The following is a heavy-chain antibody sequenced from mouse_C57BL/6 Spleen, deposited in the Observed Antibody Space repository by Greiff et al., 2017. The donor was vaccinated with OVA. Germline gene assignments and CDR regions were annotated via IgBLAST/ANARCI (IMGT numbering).Heavy chain of an antibody. V-gene: IGHV1-4*01. CDR1: GYTFTSYT. J-gene: IGHJ3*01. CDR3: ARDDYDPWFAY. CDR2: INPSSGYT. Sequence: VQLQQSGAELARPGASVKMSFKASGYTFTSYTMHWVKQRPGQGLEWIGYINPSSGYTKYNQKFKDKATLTADKSSSTAYMQLSSLTSEDSAVYYCARDDYDPWFAYWGQGTLVTVSA. D-gene: IGHD2-4*01.